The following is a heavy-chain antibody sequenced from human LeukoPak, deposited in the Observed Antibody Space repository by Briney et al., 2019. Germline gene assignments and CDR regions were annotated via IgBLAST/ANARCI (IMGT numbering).Heavy chain of an antibody. V-gene: IGHV3-30*04. J-gene: IGHJ5*02. Sequence: PGGSLGLSCAASGFTFSSYAMHWVRQAPGKGLEWVAVISYDGSNKYYADSVKGRFTISRDNSKNTLCLQMNSLRAEDTAVYYCARERLRPKLRYFDSGWFDPWGQGTLVTVSS. CDR3: ARERLRPKLRYFDSGWFDP. CDR2: ISYDGSNK. D-gene: IGHD3-9*01. CDR1: GFTFSSYA.